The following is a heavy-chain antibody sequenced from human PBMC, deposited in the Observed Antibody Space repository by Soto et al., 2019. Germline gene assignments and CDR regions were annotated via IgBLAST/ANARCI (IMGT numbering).Heavy chain of an antibody. J-gene: IGHJ3*02. CDR2: ISAGAGTT. CDR3: AHPRGYGIFDAYDM. D-gene: IGHD4-17*01. Sequence: SGGSLRLSCAASGFSFSTYAMSWVRQAPGKGLEWVSAISAGAGTTYYADSVKGRFTISRDNSKNTLFLQMYGLRIEDTALYYCAHPRGYGIFDAYDMWGRGTMVTVSS. CDR1: GFSFSTYA. V-gene: IGHV3-23*01.